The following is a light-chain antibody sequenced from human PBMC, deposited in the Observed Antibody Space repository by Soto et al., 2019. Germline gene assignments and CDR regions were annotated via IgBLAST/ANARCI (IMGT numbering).Light chain of an antibody. Sequence: DIEMTQSPSTLYASVGDRVTITCRASQSLSSWLAWYQQKPGKAPKLLIYRASSLESGVPSRFSGSGSGTEFTLTISSLQPDDFATYYCQQYNSYSRTFGQGTKVDI. CDR3: QQYNSYSRT. CDR1: QSLSSW. J-gene: IGKJ1*01. CDR2: RAS. V-gene: IGKV1-5*03.